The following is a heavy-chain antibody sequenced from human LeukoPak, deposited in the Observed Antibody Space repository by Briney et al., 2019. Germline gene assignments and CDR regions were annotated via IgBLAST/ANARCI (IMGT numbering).Heavy chain of an antibody. V-gene: IGHV1-46*01. CDR1: GYTFTSYY. J-gene: IGHJ3*02. D-gene: IGHD1-7*01. CDR3: ARDRFPGTSIVDAFDI. CDR2: INPSGGST. Sequence: GASVKVSCKAFGYTFTSYYMHWVRQAPGQGLEWMGIINPSGGSTSYAQKFQGRVTMTRDTSTSTVYMELSSLRSEDTAVYYCARDRFPGTSIVDAFDIWGQGTMVTVSS.